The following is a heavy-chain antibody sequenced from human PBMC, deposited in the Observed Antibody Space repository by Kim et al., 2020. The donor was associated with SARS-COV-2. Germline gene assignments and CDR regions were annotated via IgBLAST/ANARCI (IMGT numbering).Heavy chain of an antibody. J-gene: IGHJ4*02. CDR3: ARGGYYDSSGYYPANY. D-gene: IGHD3-22*01. Sequence: SVKVSCKASGGTFSSYAISWVRQAPGQGLEWMGGIIRIFGTANYAQKFQGRVTITADESTSTAYMELSSLRSEDTAVYYCARGGYYDSSGYYPANYWGQGTLVTVSS. CDR1: GGTFSSYA. V-gene: IGHV1-69*13. CDR2: IIRIFGTA.